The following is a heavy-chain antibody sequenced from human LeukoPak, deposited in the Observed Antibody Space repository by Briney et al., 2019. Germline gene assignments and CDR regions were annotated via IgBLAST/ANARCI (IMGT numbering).Heavy chain of an antibody. D-gene: IGHD3-10*02. J-gene: IGHJ4*02. CDR1: GGSISSSSYY. Sequence: SETLSLTCTVSGGSISSSSYYWGWIRQPPGKGLEWIGSIYYSGSTYYNPSLKSRVTISVDTSKNQFSLKLSSVAAADTAVYYCALSGALGNNNFDYWGQETLVTVSS. CDR2: IYYSGST. CDR3: ALSGALGNNNFDY. V-gene: IGHV4-39*01.